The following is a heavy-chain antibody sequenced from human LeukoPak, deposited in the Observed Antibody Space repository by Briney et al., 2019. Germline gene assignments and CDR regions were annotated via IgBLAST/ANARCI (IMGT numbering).Heavy chain of an antibody. Sequence: PGGSLRLSCAASGFTFSSYSMNWVRQAPGKGLEWVSSISSSSSYIYYADSVKGRFTISRDNAKNSLYLQMNSLRAEDTAVYYGARDSGEPPPYFDYWGQGTLVTVSS. D-gene: IGHD3-10*01. V-gene: IGHV3-21*01. CDR1: GFTFSSYS. J-gene: IGHJ4*02. CDR2: ISSSSSYI. CDR3: ARDSGEPPPYFDY.